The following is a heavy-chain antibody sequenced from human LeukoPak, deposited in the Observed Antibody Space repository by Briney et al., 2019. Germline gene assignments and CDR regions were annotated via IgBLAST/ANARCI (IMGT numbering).Heavy chain of an antibody. J-gene: IGHJ4*02. CDR2: ISSSSSYI. V-gene: IGHV3-21*01. CDR1: GFTFSSCS. Sequence: GGSLRLSCAASGFTFSSCSMNWVRQAPGKGLEWVSSISSSSSYIYYADSVKGRFTISRDNAKNSLYLQMNSLRAEDTAVYYCARDQRRRPIDYWGQGTLVTVSS. D-gene: IGHD6-25*01. CDR3: ARDQRRRPIDY.